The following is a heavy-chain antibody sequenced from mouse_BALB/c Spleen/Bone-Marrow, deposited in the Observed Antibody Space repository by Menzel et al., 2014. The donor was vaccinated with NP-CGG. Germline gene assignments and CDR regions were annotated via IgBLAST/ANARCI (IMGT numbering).Heavy chain of an antibody. CDR2: IDPANGNT. Sequence: EVQLQQSGAELVKPGASVKLSCTASGFNIKDTHIHWVKQRPEQGLEWIGRIDPANGNTKYDPKFQGKATITADTSSNTAYLQLSSLTSEDTSVYYCAEITTAAYYVMDYWGQGTSVTVSS. D-gene: IGHD1-2*01. CDR3: AEITTAAYYVMDY. V-gene: IGHV14-3*02. CDR1: GFNIKDTH. J-gene: IGHJ4*01.